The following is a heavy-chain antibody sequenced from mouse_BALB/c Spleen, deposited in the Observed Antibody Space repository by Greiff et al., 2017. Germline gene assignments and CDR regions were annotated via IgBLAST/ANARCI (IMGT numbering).Heavy chain of an antibody. CDR1: GYTFTSYW. J-gene: IGHJ4*01. CDR2: INPSTGYT. D-gene: IGHD3-1*01. CDR3: ARARARAMDY. V-gene: IGHV1-7*01. Sequence: QVQLQQSGAELAKPGASVKMSCKASGYTFTSYWMHWVKQRPGQGLEWIGHINPSTGYTEYNQKFKDKATLTADKSSSTAYMQLSSLTSEDSAVYYCARARARAMDYWGQGTSVTVSS.